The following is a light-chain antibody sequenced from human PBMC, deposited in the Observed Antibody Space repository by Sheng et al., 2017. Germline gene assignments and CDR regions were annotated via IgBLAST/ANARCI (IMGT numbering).Light chain of an antibody. CDR2: QAS. J-gene: IGKJ1*01. CDR1: QSISNW. Sequence: DIQMTQSPSTLSAFVGDRVNITCRASQSISNWLAWYQQKPGKAPKLLMYQASTLESGVPSRFSGSRTGTEFTLTIGSLQPDDFGSYYCQQYNSFWTFGQGTKVE. V-gene: IGKV1-5*03. CDR3: QQYNSFWT.